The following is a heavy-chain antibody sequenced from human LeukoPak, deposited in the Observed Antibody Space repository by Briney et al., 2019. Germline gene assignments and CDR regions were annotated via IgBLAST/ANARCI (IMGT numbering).Heavy chain of an antibody. CDR3: ARVGDAYYGSGSYFGVWYFDL. J-gene: IGHJ2*01. V-gene: IGHV4-61*08. Sequence: PSETLSLTCAVSGYSISGGYYWGWIRQPPGKGLEWIGYIYYSGSTNYNPSLKSRVTISVDTSKNQFSLKLSSVTAADTAVYYCARVGDAYYGSGSYFGVWYFDLWGRGTLVTVSS. CDR2: IYYSGST. D-gene: IGHD3-10*01. CDR1: GYSISGGYY.